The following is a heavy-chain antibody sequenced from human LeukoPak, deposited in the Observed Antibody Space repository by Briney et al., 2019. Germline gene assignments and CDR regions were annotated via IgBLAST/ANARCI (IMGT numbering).Heavy chain of an antibody. D-gene: IGHD3-10*01. CDR1: GFTFSDYW. CDR2: INTDGSIT. V-gene: IGHV3-74*01. J-gene: IGHJ4*02. CDR3: ARDRGPRTGFMVREAYDY. Sequence: GGSLRLSCAASGFTFSDYWIHWVRQAPGKGLVWVSRINTDGSITNYADSVKGRFSISRDDAKNTLYLQMSSLRAEDTAVYYCARDRGPRTGFMVREAYDYWGQGTLVTVSS.